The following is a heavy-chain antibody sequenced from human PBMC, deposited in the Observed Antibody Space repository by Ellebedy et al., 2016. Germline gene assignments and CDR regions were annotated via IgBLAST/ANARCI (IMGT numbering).Heavy chain of an antibody. CDR1: GGTFSSYA. D-gene: IGHD3-22*01. V-gene: IGHV1-69*04. J-gene: IGHJ5*02. CDR2: IIPILGIA. Sequence: ASVKVSCKASGGTFSSYAISWVRQAPGQGLEWMGRIIPILGIANYAQKFQGRVTITADKSTSTAYMELRSLRSDDTAVYYCARDYDRSWFDPWGQGTLVTVSS. CDR3: ARDYDRSWFDP.